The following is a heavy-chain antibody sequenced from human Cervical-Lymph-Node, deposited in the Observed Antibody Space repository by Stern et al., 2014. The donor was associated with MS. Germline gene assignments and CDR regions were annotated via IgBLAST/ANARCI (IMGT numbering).Heavy chain of an antibody. V-gene: IGHV4-39*01. CDR1: GDSISSYTHY. CDR2: VYYSGAT. D-gene: IGHD2-8*02. J-gene: IGHJ4*02. Sequence: QLQLQESGPGLVKPSETLSLTCAVSGDSISSYTHYWAWIRQPPGKGLEWIGSVYYSGATYYTPPLKSRVTISVATPKNHFSLGLNAGTAADTAVYYCAKHACTGAACPFDLWGQGTLVTVSS. CDR3: AKHACTGAACPFDL.